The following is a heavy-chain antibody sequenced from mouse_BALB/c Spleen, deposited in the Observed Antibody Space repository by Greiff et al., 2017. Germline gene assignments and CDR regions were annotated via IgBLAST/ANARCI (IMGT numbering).Heavy chain of an antibody. D-gene: IGHD2-4*01. CDR1: GFTFSSYT. CDR2: ISNGGGST. CDR3: ARRGDYPWFAY. Sequence: EVQRVESGGGLVQPGGSLKLSCAASGFTFSSYTMSWVRQTPEKRLEWVAYISNGGGSTYYPDTVKGRFTISRDNAKNTLYLQMSSLKSEDTAMYYCARRGDYPWFAYWGQGTLVTVSA. V-gene: IGHV5-12-2*01. J-gene: IGHJ3*01.